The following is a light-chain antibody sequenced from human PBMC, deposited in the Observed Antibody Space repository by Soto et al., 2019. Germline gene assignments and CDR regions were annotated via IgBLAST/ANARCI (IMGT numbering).Light chain of an antibody. J-gene: IGLJ1*01. CDR2: SST. CDR3: AAWDDSLNGYV. Sequence: QSVLTQPPSTSGTPGQRVTISCSGSSSNIGSNTVNWYQHLPGTAPKLLIYSSTQRPSGVPDRFSGSKSGTSASLAVSGLQSEDEADYYCAAWDDSLNGYVFGTGTKVTVL. V-gene: IGLV1-44*01. CDR1: SSNIGSNT.